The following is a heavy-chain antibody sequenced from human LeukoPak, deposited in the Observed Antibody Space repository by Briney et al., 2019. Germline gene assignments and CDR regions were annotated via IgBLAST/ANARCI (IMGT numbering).Heavy chain of an antibody. CDR1: GFTFSTYW. Sequence: GGSLRLSCAASGFTFSTYWMSWVRQAPGKGLEWVANIKQDGREKYYVDSVKGRFTISRDNAKNSLYLQMNSLRAEDTAVYYCVRDTPKYCSSISCFDPWGQGTLVTVSS. J-gene: IGHJ5*02. CDR3: VRDTPKYCSSISCFDP. CDR2: IKQDGREK. D-gene: IGHD2-2*01. V-gene: IGHV3-7*01.